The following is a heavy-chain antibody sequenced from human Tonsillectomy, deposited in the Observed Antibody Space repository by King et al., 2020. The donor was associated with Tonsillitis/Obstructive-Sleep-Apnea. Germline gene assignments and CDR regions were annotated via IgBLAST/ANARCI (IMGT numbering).Heavy chain of an antibody. CDR1: GFTFSNAW. CDR3: NTHSSGYYYEFDY. V-gene: IGHV3-15*07. D-gene: IGHD3-22*01. J-gene: IGHJ4*02. Sequence: VQLVESGGGLVKPGGSLRLSCAASGFTFSNAWMNWVRQAPGKGLEWVGRIKSKTDGGTTDYAAPVKGRFTISRDDSKNTLYLQMNSLKTADTAVYYCNTHSSGYYYEFDYWGQGTLVTVSS. CDR2: IKSKTDGGTT.